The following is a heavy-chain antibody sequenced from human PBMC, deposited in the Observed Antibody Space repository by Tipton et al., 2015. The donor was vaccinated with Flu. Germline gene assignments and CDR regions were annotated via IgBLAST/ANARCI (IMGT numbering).Heavy chain of an antibody. J-gene: IGHJ4*02. V-gene: IGHV4-59*01. CDR3: ARLSSNWYHQLDN. CDR2: ISYSGST. D-gene: IGHD6-13*01. CDR1: GGSISSYY. Sequence: LACSVSGGSISSYYWSWIRQSPGKGLEWIGYISYSGSTNYNPSLKSRVTISVDTSKNQFSLKLSSVTAADTAVYYCARLSSNWYHQLDNWGQGTLVTVSS.